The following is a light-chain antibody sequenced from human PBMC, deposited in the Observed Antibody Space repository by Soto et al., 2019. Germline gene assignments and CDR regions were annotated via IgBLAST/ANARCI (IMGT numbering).Light chain of an antibody. CDR3: GTWDSSLSAFYV. CDR1: SSNIGNNY. V-gene: IGLV1-51*02. CDR2: ENN. J-gene: IGLJ1*01. Sequence: QSVLTQPPSVSAAPGQKVTISCSGRSSNIGNNYVSWYQQLPGTAPKLLIYENNKRPSGIPDRFSGSKSGTSATLGITGLQTGDEADYYCGTWDSSLSAFYVFGTGTKLTVL.